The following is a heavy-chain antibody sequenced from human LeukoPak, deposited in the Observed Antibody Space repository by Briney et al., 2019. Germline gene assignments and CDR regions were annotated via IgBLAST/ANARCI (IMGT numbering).Heavy chain of an antibody. D-gene: IGHD3-16*01. CDR2: ISYDGSKK. CDR3: AREGAWGSFDY. Sequence: GGSLRLSCAASGFTFSTYAMHWVRKAPGKGPEWVAVISYDGSKKYYADSVKGRFTISRDNSKNTLYLQMNSLRTEDTAVYYCAREGAWGSFDYWGQGTLVTVSS. V-gene: IGHV3-30-3*01. J-gene: IGHJ4*02. CDR1: GFTFSTYA.